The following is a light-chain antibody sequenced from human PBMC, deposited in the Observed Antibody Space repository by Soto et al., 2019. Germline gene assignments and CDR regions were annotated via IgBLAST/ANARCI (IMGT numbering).Light chain of an antibody. J-gene: IGLJ2*01. CDR3: QVWESSGDQVV. CDR1: NIGSKS. CDR2: DDS. Sequence: SYELTQTSSVSVAQGQTAKITCGGNNIGSKSVHWYQQKAGQAPVLVVHDDSDRPSGIPERFSGSNSANTATLTISRVEAGDEADYYCQVWESSGDQVVFAGGTKLTVL. V-gene: IGLV3-21*02.